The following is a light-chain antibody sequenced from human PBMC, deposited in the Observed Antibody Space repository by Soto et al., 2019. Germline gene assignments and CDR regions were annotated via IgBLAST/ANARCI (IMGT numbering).Light chain of an antibody. CDR3: QQSYSTPRT. V-gene: IGKV1-39*01. CDR2: AAS. Sequence: DIPMTQSPSSLSASVGDRVTITCRASQSISTYLNWYQQKPGKAPKLLIYAASSLQSGVPSRFSGSGSGTDFTLTISSLQREDFATYYCQQSYSTPRTFGQGTKLEIK. CDR1: QSISTY. J-gene: IGKJ2*02.